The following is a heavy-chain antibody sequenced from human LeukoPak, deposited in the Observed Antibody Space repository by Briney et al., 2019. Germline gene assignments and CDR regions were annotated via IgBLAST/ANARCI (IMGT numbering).Heavy chain of an antibody. Sequence: GGSLRLSCAASGFTFSSYAMSWVRQAPGKGLEWVSAISGSGGSTYYADSVKGRFTISRDNSKNTLYLQMNSLRAEDTAVYYCAKVWVSPFIAVAGDYFDYWGQGTLVTVSS. V-gene: IGHV3-23*01. J-gene: IGHJ4*02. CDR1: GFTFSSYA. CDR3: AKVWVSPFIAVAGDYFDY. CDR2: ISGSGGST. D-gene: IGHD6-19*01.